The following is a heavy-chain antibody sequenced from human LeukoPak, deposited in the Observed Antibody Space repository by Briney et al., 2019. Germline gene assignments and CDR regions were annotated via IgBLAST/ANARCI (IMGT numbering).Heavy chain of an antibody. CDR2: TRYDGSNK. D-gene: IGHD3-22*01. CDR3: VESYYDSSGRLSREY. Sequence: GGSLRLSCAASGFTFSSYGMHWVRQAPGKGLEWVAFTRYDGSNKYYADSVKGRFTISRDNSKNALYLQMNSLRAEDTAIYYCVESYYDSSGRLSREYWGQGALVTVSS. J-gene: IGHJ4*02. CDR1: GFTFSSYG. V-gene: IGHV3-30*02.